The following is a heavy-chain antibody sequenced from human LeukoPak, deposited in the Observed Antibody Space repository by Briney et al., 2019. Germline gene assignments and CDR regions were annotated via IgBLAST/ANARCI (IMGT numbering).Heavy chain of an antibody. CDR3: QGYSSGWSVFGYAFDI. J-gene: IGHJ3*02. CDR2: IYYSGST. Sequence: SETLSLTCTVSGGSISSGDYSWSWIRQPPGKGLEWIGYIYYSGSTYYNPSLKSRVTISVDTSKNQFSLKLSSVTAADTAVYYCQGYSSGWSVFGYAFDIWGQGTMVTVSS. V-gene: IGHV4-30-4*08. CDR1: GGSISSGDYS. D-gene: IGHD6-19*01.